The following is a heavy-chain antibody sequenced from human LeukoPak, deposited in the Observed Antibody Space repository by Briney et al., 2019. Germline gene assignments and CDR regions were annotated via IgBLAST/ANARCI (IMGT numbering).Heavy chain of an antibody. CDR2: ISGSGGST. D-gene: IGHD3-3*01. V-gene: IGHV3-23*01. Sequence: PGGSLRLSCAASGFTFSSYAMSWVRQAPGKGLEWVSAISGSGGSTYYADSVKGRFTISRDNSKNTLYLQMNSLRAEDTAVYYCAKTIFGVVITHDAFDIWGQGTMVTVSS. J-gene: IGHJ3*02. CDR3: AKTIFGVVITHDAFDI. CDR1: GFTFSSYA.